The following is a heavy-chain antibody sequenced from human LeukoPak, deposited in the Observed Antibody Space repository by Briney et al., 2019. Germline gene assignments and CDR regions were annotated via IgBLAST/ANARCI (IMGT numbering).Heavy chain of an antibody. CDR2: ISGSDGST. D-gene: IGHD6-6*01. J-gene: IGHJ4*02. CDR3: TKEAYSSSLDYFDY. V-gene: IGHV3-23*01. CDR1: GFTFSSYA. Sequence: PGGSLRLSCAASGFTFSSYAMSWVRQAPGKGLECVSTISGSDGSTYSADSVKGRFTISRDNSKNTLYLQMNSLRAEDTAVYYCTKEAYSSSLDYFDYWGQGTLVTVSS.